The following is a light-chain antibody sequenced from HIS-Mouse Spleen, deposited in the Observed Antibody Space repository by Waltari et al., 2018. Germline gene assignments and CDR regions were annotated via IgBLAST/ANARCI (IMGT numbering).Light chain of an antibody. CDR2: ASS. J-gene: IGKJ4*01. CDR3: QQLNSYPLT. CDR1: QGIGSY. Sequence: DIQLTQSPSFLSASVGDRVTITCPARQGIGSYLAWYQQKPGKATKILIYASSTLQSGVPSRFSGSGSGTEFTLTISSLQPEDFATYYCQQLNSYPLTFGGGTKVEIK. V-gene: IGKV1-9*01.